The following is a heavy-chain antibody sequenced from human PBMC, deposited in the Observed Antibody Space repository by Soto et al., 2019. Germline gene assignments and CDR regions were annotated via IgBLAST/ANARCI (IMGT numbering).Heavy chain of an antibody. J-gene: IGHJ3*02. CDR3: ARYCSSTSCYVDYGDYVDAFDI. CDR2: IYHSGST. D-gene: IGHD2-2*01. Sequence: QVQLQESGPGLVKPSGTMSLTCAVSSGSISSSNWWSWVRQPPGKGLEWIGEIYHSGSTTYNPAHKSRVTRPVDTSKIKLSLKRSSVTAADMAVYYCARYCSSTSCYVDYGDYVDAFDIRGQGAMVTVSS. V-gene: IGHV4-4*02. CDR1: SGSISSSNW.